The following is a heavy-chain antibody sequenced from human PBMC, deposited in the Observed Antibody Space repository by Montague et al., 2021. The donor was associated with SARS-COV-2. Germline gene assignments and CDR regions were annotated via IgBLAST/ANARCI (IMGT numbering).Heavy chain of an antibody. J-gene: IGHJ4*02. CDR1: GCSISSSSYY. V-gene: IGHV4-39*01. CDR3: ASLPRITIFGVVIHFDY. D-gene: IGHD3-3*01. Sequence: SETLSLTCTVSGCSISSSSYYWGWIRQPPGKGLEWIGSIYYSGSTYYNPSLKSRVTISVDTSKNQFSLKLSSVTAADTAVYYCASLPRITIFGVVIHFDYWGQGTLVTVSS. CDR2: IYYSGST.